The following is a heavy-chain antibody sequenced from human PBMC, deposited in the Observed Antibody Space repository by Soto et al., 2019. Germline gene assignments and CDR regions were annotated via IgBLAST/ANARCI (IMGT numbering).Heavy chain of an antibody. J-gene: IGHJ4*02. CDR3: AKAKNDYNWDNRPPFDY. CDR1: GFTLRNYA. D-gene: IGHD1-20*01. CDR2: ISANDVGT. Sequence: EVQLLESGGGVVQPGGSLRLSCGASGFTLRNYAMTWIRQAPGKGLEWVSLISANDVGTYYAESVKTRFTISTDQSRNTVYLKMDSLRADDTAIYYCAKAKNDYNWDNRPPFDYWGQGTLVTVSS. V-gene: IGHV3-23*01.